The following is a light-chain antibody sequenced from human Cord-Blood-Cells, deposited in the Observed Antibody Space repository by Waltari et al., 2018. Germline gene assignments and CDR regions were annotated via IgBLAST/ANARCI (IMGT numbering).Light chain of an antibody. V-gene: IGLV3-9*01. J-gene: IGLJ3*02. CDR3: QVWDSSTAWV. CDR2: RDS. Sequence: SYELTQPPSVSVALGQTARIPCGGNNIGSKTVHWYQQKPGQAPVLVIYRDSNRPSGIPERFSGSNSGNTATLTISRAQAGDEADYYCQVWDSSTAWVFGGGTKLTVL. CDR1: NIGSKT.